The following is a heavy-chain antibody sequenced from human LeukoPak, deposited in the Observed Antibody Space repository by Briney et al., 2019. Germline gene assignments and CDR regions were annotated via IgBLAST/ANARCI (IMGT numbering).Heavy chain of an antibody. D-gene: IGHD2-15*01. Sequence: ASVKVSCKASGYTFTSYYMHWVRQAPGQGLEWMGIINPSGGRTSYAQKFQGRVIMSTDTSTSKAYMELRSLRSDDTAVYYCARVISPGYCSGGSCPVVMKEFDYWGQGTLVTVSS. CDR3: ARVISPGYCSGGSCPVVMKEFDY. CDR2: INPSGGRT. J-gene: IGHJ4*02. CDR1: GYTFTSYY. V-gene: IGHV1-46*01.